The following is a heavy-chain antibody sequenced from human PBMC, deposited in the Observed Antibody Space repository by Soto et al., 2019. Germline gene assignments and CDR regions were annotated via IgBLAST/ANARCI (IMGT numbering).Heavy chain of an antibody. V-gene: IGHV1-18*01. CDR1: GYTFTSYH. Sequence: QVQLVQSGAEVKKPGASVKVSCKTSGYTFTSYHISWVRQAPGQGLEWMGWISAYNTNTNYAQKFQGRVTMTTDTLTSTAYMELRSLRSADPAVYYCARDTPPTDYWGQGTLVTVSS. CDR3: ARDTPPTDY. J-gene: IGHJ4*02. CDR2: ISAYNTNT.